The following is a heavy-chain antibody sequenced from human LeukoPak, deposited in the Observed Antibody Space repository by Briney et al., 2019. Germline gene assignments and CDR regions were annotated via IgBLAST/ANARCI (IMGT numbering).Heavy chain of an antibody. V-gene: IGHV5-51*01. CDR1: GYRFTSYW. Sequence: GESLQISCKGSGYRFTSYWIGWGRQMPGKGLEWMGIIYPGDSDSRNSPSFQGQVTISADKSISTAYLQWSSLEASDTAMYYCARRRPGYCSGGSCYGYYFDYWGQGTLVTVSS. D-gene: IGHD2-15*01. CDR3: ARRRPGYCSGGSCYGYYFDY. CDR2: IYPGDSDS. J-gene: IGHJ4*02.